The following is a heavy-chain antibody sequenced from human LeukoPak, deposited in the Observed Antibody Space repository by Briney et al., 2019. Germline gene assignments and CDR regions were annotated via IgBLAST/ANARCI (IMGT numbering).Heavy chain of an antibody. CDR2: ISYDGSHK. CDR1: GFTFSSSG. CDR3: AKATGNLGN. J-gene: IGHJ4*02. Sequence: GRSLRLSCAASGFTFSSSGMHWVRQAPGRGLEWVAVISYDGSHKYYVDSVKGRFTISRDNSKNTLYLQMNSLTAEDTATYYCAKATGNLGNWGQGTLVTVSS. V-gene: IGHV3-30*18. D-gene: IGHD1-1*01.